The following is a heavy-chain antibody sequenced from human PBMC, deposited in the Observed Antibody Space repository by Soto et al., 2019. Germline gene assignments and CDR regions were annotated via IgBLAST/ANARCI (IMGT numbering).Heavy chain of an antibody. V-gene: IGHV3-23*01. CDR3: ANRPTRFGALGH. D-gene: IGHD3-16*01. Sequence: EVQLLESGGGLVQPGGSLRLSCAASGFTFSSYAMSWVRQAPGKGLEWVSAISGSGGSTYYADSVKGRFTISRDNSKNTLYLQMNSLRAEDTAVYYCANRPTRFGALGHWGQGTLVTVSS. J-gene: IGHJ4*02. CDR2: ISGSGGST. CDR1: GFTFSSYA.